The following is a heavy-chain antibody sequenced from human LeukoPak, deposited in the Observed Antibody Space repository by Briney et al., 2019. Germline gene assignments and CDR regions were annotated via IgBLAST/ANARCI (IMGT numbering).Heavy chain of an antibody. CDR2: IKGDGSEK. D-gene: IGHD3-22*01. Sequence: GGSLRLSCAASGFTFSSYWMTWVRQAPGKGLEWVGNIKGDGSEKYYVDSVKGRFTISRDNAKNSLYLQMNSLRAEDTAVYYCARDPYYDTAGYWGQGTLVTVSS. CDR1: GFTFSSYW. CDR3: ARDPYYDTAGY. J-gene: IGHJ4*02. V-gene: IGHV3-7*01.